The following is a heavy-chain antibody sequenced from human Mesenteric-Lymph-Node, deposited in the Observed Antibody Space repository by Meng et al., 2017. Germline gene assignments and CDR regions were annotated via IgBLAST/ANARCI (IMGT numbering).Heavy chain of an antibody. CDR1: GGSISSSNW. J-gene: IGHJ4*02. CDR2: IYHSGST. CDR3: ARGKQDAWELLAY. Sequence: HAPLKASGPGLVKPSGTLPLTCAVSGGSISSSNWWSWVRQPPGKGLEWIGEIYHSGSTNYNPSLKSRVTISVDKSKNQFSLKVNSVTAADTAVYYCARGKQDAWELLAYWGQGALVTVSS. V-gene: IGHV4-4*02. D-gene: IGHD1-26*01.